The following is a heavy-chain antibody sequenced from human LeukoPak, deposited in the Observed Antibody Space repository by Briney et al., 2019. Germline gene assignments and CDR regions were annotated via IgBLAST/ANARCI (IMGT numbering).Heavy chain of an antibody. D-gene: IGHD4-17*01. J-gene: IGHJ4*02. CDR3: AGDTAHSGYGDEGKDD. V-gene: IGHV3-21*01. Sequence: GGSLRLSCAASGFTFSSYSMNWVRQAPGKGLEWVSSISSSSSYIYYADSVKGRFTISRDNAKNSLYLQMNSLRAEDTAVYYCAGDTAHSGYGDEGKDDWGQGTLVTVSS. CDR1: GFTFSSYS. CDR2: ISSSSSYI.